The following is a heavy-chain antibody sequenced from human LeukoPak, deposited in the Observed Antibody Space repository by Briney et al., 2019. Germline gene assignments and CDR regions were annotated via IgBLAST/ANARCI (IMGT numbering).Heavy chain of an antibody. D-gene: IGHD2-15*01. CDR2: IYYSGST. CDR3: ARGVVVDAFDI. J-gene: IGHJ3*02. Sequence: SETLSLTCTVSGGSISSYYWSWIRQPPGKGLEWIGSIYYSGSTYYNPSLKSRVTISVDTSKNQFSLKLSSVTAADTAVYYCARGVVVDAFDIWGQGTMVTVSS. CDR1: GGSISSYY. V-gene: IGHV4-39*07.